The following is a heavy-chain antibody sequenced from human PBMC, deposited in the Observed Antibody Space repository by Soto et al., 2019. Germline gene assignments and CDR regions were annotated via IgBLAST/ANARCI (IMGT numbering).Heavy chain of an antibody. J-gene: IGHJ5*02. CDR3: GKHADSSWSLIDP. D-gene: IGHD6-13*01. V-gene: IGHV3-23*01. CDR2: ISASGVST. Sequence: GGSLRLSCAASGFTFNTYAMNWVRQAPGMGLESVSGISASGVSTYYADSVKGRFTISRDNSKNTLYLQINSLRAEDTAVYYCGKHADSSWSLIDPWGKGT. CDR1: GFTFNTYA.